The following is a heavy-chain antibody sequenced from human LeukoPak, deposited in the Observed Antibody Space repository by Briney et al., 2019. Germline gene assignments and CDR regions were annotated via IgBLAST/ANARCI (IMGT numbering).Heavy chain of an antibody. J-gene: IGHJ4*02. CDR3: AKPIPSYGDYSDY. CDR2: INHSGST. CDR1: GGSFSGYY. V-gene: IGHV4-34*01. Sequence: PSETLSLTCAVCGGSFSGYYWSWLRQPPGKGLEWIGEINHSGSTNYNPSLKGRVTISVDTSKNQFSLTLSSVTAADTAVYYCAKPIPSYGDYSDYWGQGTLVTVSS. D-gene: IGHD4-17*01.